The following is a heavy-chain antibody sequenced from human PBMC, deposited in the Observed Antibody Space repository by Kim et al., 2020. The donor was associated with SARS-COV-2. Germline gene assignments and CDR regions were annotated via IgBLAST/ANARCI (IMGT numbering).Heavy chain of an antibody. CDR2: ISYDGSNK. CDR1: GFTFSSYC. V-gene: IGHV3-30*18. CDR3: AKDLESWYSAFDI. J-gene: IGHJ3*02. D-gene: IGHD6-13*01. Sequence: GGSLRLSCAASGFTFSSYCMHWVRQAPGKGLEWVAVISYDGSNKYYADSVKGRFTISRDNSKNTLYLQMNSLRAEDTAVYYCAKDLESWYSAFDIWGQGTMVTVSS.